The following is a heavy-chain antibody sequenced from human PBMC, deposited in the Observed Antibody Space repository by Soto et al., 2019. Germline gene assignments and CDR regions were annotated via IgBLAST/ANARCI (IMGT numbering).Heavy chain of an antibody. V-gene: IGHV4-59*01. CDR3: ARGHLGITTTGTWYDLDY. CDR2: IYYSGRT. CDR1: GDSISSYY. J-gene: IGHJ4*02. D-gene: IGHD2-15*01. Sequence: QVQLQESGPRLVKPSETLSLTCTVSGDSISSYYWTWIRQPPGKGLEYIGYIYYSGRTYYNPSLKSRVTISVDTSKNQFSLKLSSVTDADTAVYYCARGHLGITTTGTWYDLDYWGQGTLVTVSS.